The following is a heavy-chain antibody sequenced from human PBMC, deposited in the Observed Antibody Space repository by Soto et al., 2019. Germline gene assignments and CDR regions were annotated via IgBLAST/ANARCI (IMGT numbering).Heavy chain of an antibody. V-gene: IGHV4-34*01. CDR1: GGSFSGYY. J-gene: IGHJ6*02. D-gene: IGHD5-12*01. CDR3: ARGGSLRRKLVAPRGSYYYYGMDV. CDR2: INHSGST. Sequence: PSETLSLTCAVYGGSFSGYYWSWIRQPPWKGLEWIGEINHSGSTNYNPSLKSRVTISVDTSKNQFSLKLSSVTAADTAVYYCARGGSLRRKLVAPRGSYYYYGMDVWGQGTTVTVSS.